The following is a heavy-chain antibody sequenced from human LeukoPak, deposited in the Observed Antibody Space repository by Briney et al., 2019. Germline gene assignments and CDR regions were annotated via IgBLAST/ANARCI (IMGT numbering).Heavy chain of an antibody. Sequence: GASVKVSCKASGYTLTTSDINWVRQTTGQGLEWMGWMNPNTGHTGFTQKFQGRVAMTRDTSISTAYMELSSLRSDDTDVYYCARSFTDYDGHGYAFSYHWGQGTLVTVSS. V-gene: IGHV1-8*01. CDR2: MNPNTGHT. CDR1: GYTLTTSD. CDR3: ARSFTDYDGHGYAFSYH. J-gene: IGHJ4*02. D-gene: IGHD3-22*01.